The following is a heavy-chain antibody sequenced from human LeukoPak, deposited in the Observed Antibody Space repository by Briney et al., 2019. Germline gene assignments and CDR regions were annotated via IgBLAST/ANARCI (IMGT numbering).Heavy chain of an antibody. Sequence: GGSLRLSCAASGFTFDDYAMHWVRQAPGKGLEWVSGISWNSGSIGYADSVKGRFTISRDNAKNSLYLQMNSLRAEDMALYYCAKDYRARSEGLVGGYFDYWGQGTLVTVSS. CDR2: ISWNSGSI. CDR1: GFTFDDYA. CDR3: AKDYRARSEGLVGGYFDY. J-gene: IGHJ4*02. D-gene: IGHD6-19*01. V-gene: IGHV3-9*03.